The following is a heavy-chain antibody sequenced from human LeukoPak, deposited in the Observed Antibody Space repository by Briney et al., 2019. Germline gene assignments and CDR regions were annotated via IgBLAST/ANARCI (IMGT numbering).Heavy chain of an antibody. J-gene: IGHJ4*02. CDR2: MSYDGSNK. CDR1: GFTFSSYG. Sequence: PGRSLRLSCAASGFTFSSYGMHWVRQAPGKGLEWVAAMSYDGSNKHYVDSVKGRFTIPRDNSKNTLYLQMNSLRGEDTAVYYCAKDSYYDSGSLDYWGQGTLVTVSS. D-gene: IGHD3-10*01. CDR3: AKDSYYDSGSLDY. V-gene: IGHV3-30*18.